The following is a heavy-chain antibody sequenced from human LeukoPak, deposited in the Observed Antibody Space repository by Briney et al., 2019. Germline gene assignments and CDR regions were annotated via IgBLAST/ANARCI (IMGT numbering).Heavy chain of an antibody. CDR1: GGSFSGYY. V-gene: IGHV4-34*01. J-gene: IGHJ5*02. CDR3: ARFGRRHYLNWFDP. Sequence: PSETLSLTCAVYGGSFSGYYWSWIRQPPGKGLEWIGEINHSGSTNYNPSLKSRVTISVDTSKNQFSLKLSSVTAADTAVHYCARFGRRHYLNWFDPWGQGTLVTVSS. CDR2: INHSGST. D-gene: IGHD3-10*01.